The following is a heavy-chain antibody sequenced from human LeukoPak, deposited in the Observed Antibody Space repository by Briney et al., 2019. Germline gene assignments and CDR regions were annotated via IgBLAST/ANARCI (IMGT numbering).Heavy chain of an antibody. CDR2: IWYDGSKK. Sequence: GRSLRLSCAASGFTFSSYGMHWVRQAPGKGLEWVANIWYDGSKKHYADSVKGRFTISRDNSKNTLYLQMNSLRAEDTAVYYCAKGDRVIVGAQGDYFDYWGQGTLVTVSS. CDR1: GFTFSSYG. CDR3: AKGDRVIVGAQGDYFDY. D-gene: IGHD1-26*01. J-gene: IGHJ4*02. V-gene: IGHV3-33*06.